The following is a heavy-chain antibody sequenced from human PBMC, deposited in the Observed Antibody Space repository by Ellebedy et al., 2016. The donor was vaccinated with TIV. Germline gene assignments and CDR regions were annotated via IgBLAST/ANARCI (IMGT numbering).Heavy chain of an antibody. V-gene: IGHV3-72*01. D-gene: IGHD3-22*01. CDR2: IGNKAQSHFT. Sequence: PGGSLRLSCAVSGLTLSDHFMYRVRQAPGKGLEWVGRIGNKAQSHFTQYAASVKGRFTISRDDSKNSLSLQMNSLNTEDTALYYCARVGYSSSDFDFWGQGTLVTVSS. J-gene: IGHJ4*02. CDR3: ARVGYSSSDFDF. CDR1: GLTLSDHF.